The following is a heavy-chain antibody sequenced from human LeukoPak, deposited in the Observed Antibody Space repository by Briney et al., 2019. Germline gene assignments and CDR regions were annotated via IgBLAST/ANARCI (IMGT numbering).Heavy chain of an antibody. Sequence: PGGSLRLSCAASGFTFSSYGMHWVRQAPGKGLEWVAVIWYDGSNKYYADSVKGRFTISRDNSKNTPYLQMNSLIAEDTAGDYCRRARGRSFPSWARGPLVTVPS. J-gene: IGHJ5*02. V-gene: IGHV3-33*01. D-gene: IGHD2/OR15-2a*01. CDR3: RRARGRSFPS. CDR1: GFTFSSYG. CDR2: IWYDGSNK.